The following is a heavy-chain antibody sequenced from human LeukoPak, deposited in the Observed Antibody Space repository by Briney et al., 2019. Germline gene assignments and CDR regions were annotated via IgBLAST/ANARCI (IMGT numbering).Heavy chain of an antibody. J-gene: IGHJ6*03. V-gene: IGHV1-2*02. Sequence: ASVKVSCKASGYTFTAYYIHWVRQAPGQGLEWMGWINPTSGGTHCAQKFQGRVTMTRDTSISTAYMELSRLRSDDTAVYYCARSYRSYYYYYMDVWGKGTTVTISS. CDR3: ARSYRSYYYYYMDV. D-gene: IGHD1-26*01. CDR2: INPTSGGT. CDR1: GYTFTAYY.